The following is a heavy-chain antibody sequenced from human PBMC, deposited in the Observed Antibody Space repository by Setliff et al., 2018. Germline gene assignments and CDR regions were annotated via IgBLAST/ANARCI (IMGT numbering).Heavy chain of an antibody. Sequence: SETLSLTCTVSGDSISSSSYYWGWIRQPPGKGLEWIGSISNSGGTYYNPSLKSRVTISVDTSKNQFSLKLSSVTAADTAVYYCARDPLTTNRRRAFDIWGQGTMVTV. CDR1: GDSISSSSYY. V-gene: IGHV4-39*07. J-gene: IGHJ3*02. D-gene: IGHD4-17*01. CDR3: ARDPLTTNRRRAFDI. CDR2: ISNSGGT.